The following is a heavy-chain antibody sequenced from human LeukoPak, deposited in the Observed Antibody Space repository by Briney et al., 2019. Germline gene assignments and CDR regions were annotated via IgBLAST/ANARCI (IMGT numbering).Heavy chain of an antibody. CDR3: ARAPGTRIFDI. V-gene: IGHV4-61*02. Sequence: SETLSLTCTVSGGSISSGSYYWSWIRQPAGKGLEWIGRIYTSGSTNYNPSLKSRVTISVDTSKNQFSLKLSSVTAADTAVYYCARAPGTRIFDIWGQGTMVTVSS. J-gene: IGHJ3*02. D-gene: IGHD2-15*01. CDR2: IYTSGST. CDR1: GGSISSGSYY.